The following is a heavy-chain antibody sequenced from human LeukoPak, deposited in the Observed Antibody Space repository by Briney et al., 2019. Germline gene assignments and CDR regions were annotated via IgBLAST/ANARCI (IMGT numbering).Heavy chain of an antibody. CDR3: AKDKIRTMIVVVNYFDY. D-gene: IGHD3-22*01. CDR2: IRYDGSNK. V-gene: IGHV3-30*02. Sequence: PGGSLRLSCAASGFTFSSYGMHWVRQAPGKGLEWVAFIRYDGSNKYYADSVKGRFTISRDNSKNTLYLQMNSLRAEDTAVYYCAKDKIRTMIVVVNYFDYWGQGTLVTVSS. CDR1: GFTFSSYG. J-gene: IGHJ4*02.